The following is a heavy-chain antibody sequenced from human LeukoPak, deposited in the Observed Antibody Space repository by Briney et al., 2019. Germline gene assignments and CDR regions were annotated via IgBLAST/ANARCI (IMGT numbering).Heavy chain of an antibody. J-gene: IGHJ4*02. CDR2: IWYDGSNK. CDR1: GFTFSSDG. D-gene: IGHD2-2*01. V-gene: IGHV3-33*01. CDR3: AREGSVRPLCLHC. Sequence: GGSLRVSCAASGFTFSSDGMHCVRQAPGKGLEWVAVIWYDGSNKYYADSVKGRFTISRDNSKNTLYLQMNSLRAEDTAVYYCAREGSVRPLCLHCWGQGTLVTVSS.